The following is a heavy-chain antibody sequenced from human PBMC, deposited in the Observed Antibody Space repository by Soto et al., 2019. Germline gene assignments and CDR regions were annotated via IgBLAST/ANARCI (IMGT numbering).Heavy chain of an antibody. CDR1: GGSVSSGRYY. J-gene: IGHJ5*02. Sequence: SETLSLTCTVSGGSVSSGRYYWSFIRQPPGKGLEWIGYIYYSGSTNYNPSLKSRVTISVDTSKNQFSPKLSSVTAADTAVYYCARDIIWFGHNWFDPWGQGTLVTVS. D-gene: IGHD3-10*01. CDR2: IYYSGST. CDR3: ARDIIWFGHNWFDP. V-gene: IGHV4-61*01.